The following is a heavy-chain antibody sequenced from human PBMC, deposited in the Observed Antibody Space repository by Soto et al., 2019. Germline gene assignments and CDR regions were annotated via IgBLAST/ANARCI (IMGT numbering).Heavy chain of an antibody. CDR3: AKASGGGGY. CDR1: GFTVSNNY. D-gene: IGHD3-10*01. J-gene: IGHJ4*02. Sequence: EVQLVESGGGLIQPGGSLRLSCAVSGFTVSNNYMSWVRQAPGKGLEGVSVIYSGGYTAYGDSVKGRFTISRDNSKNTLHPQMDCLGAGDPAGFYWAKASGGGGYWGQGTLVTVSS. CDR2: IYSGGYT. V-gene: IGHV3-53*01.